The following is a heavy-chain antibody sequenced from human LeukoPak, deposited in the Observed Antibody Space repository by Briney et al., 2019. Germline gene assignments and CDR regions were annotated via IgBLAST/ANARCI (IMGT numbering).Heavy chain of an antibody. CDR2: IYYSGST. CDR3: AGPNIRSGGGGAGADDGSYY. Sequence: NSSETLSLTCTVSGGSISSYYWGWIRQPPGKGLEWIGSIYYSGSTYYSPSLKSRVTISVDTSKNQFSLKLSSVTAPDPAAYYCAGPNIRSGGGGAGADDGSYYWGQGTLVTVSS. J-gene: IGHJ4*02. D-gene: IGHD2-21*01. V-gene: IGHV4-39*07. CDR1: GGSISSYY.